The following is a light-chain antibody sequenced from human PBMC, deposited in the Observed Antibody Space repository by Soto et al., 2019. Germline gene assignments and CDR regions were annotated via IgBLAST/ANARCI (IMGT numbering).Light chain of an antibody. CDR2: GAS. CDR3: QQYNTWTWT. V-gene: IGKV3-15*01. Sequence: ERVMTQSPSPLSMSPGARATLSFRSSQSVGTNVAWFQQKPGQPPRLLMYGASTGASGIPVRFSGSGSGTDFTLTISSLQSEDFAIYYCQQYNTWTWTFGQGTKVEVK. J-gene: IGKJ1*01. CDR1: QSVGTN.